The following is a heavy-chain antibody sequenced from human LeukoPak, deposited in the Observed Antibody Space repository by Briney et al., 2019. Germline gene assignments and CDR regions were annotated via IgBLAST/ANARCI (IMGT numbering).Heavy chain of an antibody. CDR1: GGSISSYY. D-gene: IGHD2-2*01. CDR2: IYYSGST. Sequence: SETLSLTCTVSGGSISSYYWSWIRQHPGKGLEWIGYIYYSGSTYYNPSLKSRVTISVDTPKNQFSLKLSSVTAADTAVYYCARAQYCSSTSCQDWYFDLWGRGTLVTVSS. CDR3: ARAQYCSSTSCQDWYFDL. V-gene: IGHV4-59*08. J-gene: IGHJ2*01.